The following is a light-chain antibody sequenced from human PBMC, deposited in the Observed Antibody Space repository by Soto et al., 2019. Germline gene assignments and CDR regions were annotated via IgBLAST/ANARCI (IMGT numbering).Light chain of an antibody. Sequence: QSALTQPASVSASPGQSITISCTGTSSDVGDYNYVSWYHQYPGKAPKLMIYEVINRPSGVSNRFSGSKSGNTASLTISGLQAEDEADYYCSSYRSNSLAVFGGGTKLTVL. J-gene: IGLJ2*01. CDR2: EVI. CDR3: SSYRSNSLAV. CDR1: SSDVGDYNY. V-gene: IGLV2-14*01.